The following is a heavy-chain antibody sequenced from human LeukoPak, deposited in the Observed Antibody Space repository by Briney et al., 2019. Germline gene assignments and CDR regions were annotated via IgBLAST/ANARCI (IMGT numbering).Heavy chain of an antibody. CDR1: GYTFTSFY. CDR2: INPSSGRT. V-gene: IGHV1-46*01. Sequence: SVKVSCKASGYTFTSFYMHWVRQAPGQGLEWMGIINPSSGRTTYAQKLQGRVTTTRDTSTSTVYMELSSLRPEDTAVYYCAREGEWELLGIGGYWGQGTLVTVPS. CDR3: AREGEWELLGIGGY. D-gene: IGHD1-26*01. J-gene: IGHJ4*02.